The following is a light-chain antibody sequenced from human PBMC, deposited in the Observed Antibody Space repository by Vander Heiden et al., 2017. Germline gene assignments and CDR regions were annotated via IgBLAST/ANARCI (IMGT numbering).Light chain of an antibody. CDR3: AAWDDSLNVVV. CDR2: RNS. CDR1: SSTTASKP. Sequence: QSVLTQPPSPSGTPGPRFTIPCSGNSSTTASKPVNWYQQRPGTAPKLLICRNSQRPSGVPDRFSGSRSGTSASLAIRGPQSDDEADYYCAAWDDSLNVVVFGGGTKVTVL. J-gene: IGLJ2*01. V-gene: IGLV1-44*01.